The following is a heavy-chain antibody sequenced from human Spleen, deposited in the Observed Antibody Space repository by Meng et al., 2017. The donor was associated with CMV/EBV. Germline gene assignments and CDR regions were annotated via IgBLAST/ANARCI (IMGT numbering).Heavy chain of an antibody. CDR1: GFTFSSYA. Sequence: GGSLRLSCAASGFTFSSYAMSWVRQAPGKGLEWVSSISGSGGTTYYADSVKGRFTISRDNSKNTLYLQMNSLRAEDTAVYYCAREVVPAAISGDYYYGMDVWGQGTTVTVSS. J-gene: IGHJ6*02. CDR3: AREVVPAAISGDYYYGMDV. V-gene: IGHV3-23*01. CDR2: ISGSGGTT. D-gene: IGHD2-2*02.